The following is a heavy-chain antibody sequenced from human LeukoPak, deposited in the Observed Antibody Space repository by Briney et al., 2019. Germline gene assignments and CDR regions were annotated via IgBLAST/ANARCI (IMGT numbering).Heavy chain of an antibody. CDR2: ISWNSGSI. D-gene: IGHD3-10*01. CDR1: GFTFDDHA. Sequence: GGSLRLSCAASGFTFDDHAMHWVRQAPGKGLEWVSGISWNSGSIGYADSVKGRFTISRDNAKNSLYLQMNSLRAEDTALYYCAKGDYYGSGSSPAQFDYWGQGTLVTVSS. CDR3: AKGDYYGSGSSPAQFDY. V-gene: IGHV3-9*01. J-gene: IGHJ4*02.